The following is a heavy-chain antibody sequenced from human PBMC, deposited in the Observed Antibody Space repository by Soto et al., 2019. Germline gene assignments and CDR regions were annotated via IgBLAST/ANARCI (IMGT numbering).Heavy chain of an antibody. J-gene: IGHJ3*02. Sequence: PSETLSLTCTVSGGSISSYYWSWIRQPPGKGLEWIGYIYYSGSTNYNPSLKSRVTISVDTSKNQFSLKLSSVTAADTAVYYCARDRYSLVRFDIWGQGTMVTVSS. V-gene: IGHV4-59*01. CDR2: IYYSGST. D-gene: IGHD2-15*01. CDR3: ARDRYSLVRFDI. CDR1: GGSISSYY.